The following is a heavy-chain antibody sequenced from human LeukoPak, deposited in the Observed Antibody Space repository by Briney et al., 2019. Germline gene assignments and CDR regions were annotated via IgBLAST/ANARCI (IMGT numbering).Heavy chain of an antibody. J-gene: IGHJ3*01. Sequence: GGSLRLSCAASGFTFSSYAMTWVRQAPGKGLQWVSAVSGSGAHTYYADSVKGRFTISRDNAKNTLYLQMNSLRVEDTAVYYCARVIGWDEPFDLWGHGTLVTVSS. D-gene: IGHD1-26*01. CDR3: ARVIGWDEPFDL. CDR2: VSGSGAHT. V-gene: IGHV3-23*01. CDR1: GFTFSSYA.